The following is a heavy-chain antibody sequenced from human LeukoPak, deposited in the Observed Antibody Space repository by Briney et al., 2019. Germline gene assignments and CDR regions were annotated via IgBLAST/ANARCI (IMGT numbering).Heavy chain of an antibody. CDR1: GGSISSYY. D-gene: IGHD3-16*01. CDR3: ARVLRLGEFVDY. Sequence: PSETLSLTCTVSGGSISSYYWSWIRQPPGKGLEWIGYIYYSGRTNYNPSLKSRVTISVDTSKNQFSLKLSSVTAADTAVYYCARVLRLGEFVDYWGQGTLVTVSS. CDR2: IYYSGRT. V-gene: IGHV4-59*01. J-gene: IGHJ4*02.